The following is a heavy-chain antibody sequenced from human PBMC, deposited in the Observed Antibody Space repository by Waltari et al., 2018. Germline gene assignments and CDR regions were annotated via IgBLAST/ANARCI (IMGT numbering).Heavy chain of an antibody. J-gene: IGHJ4*02. V-gene: IGHV3-21*01. Sequence: EVQLVESGGGLVKPGGSLRRSCAASGFTFSSYSMNWARQAPGKGLEWVSSISSSSSYIYYADSVKGRFTISRDNAKNSLYLQMNSLRAEDTAVYYCARKGFSGSYDYWGQGTLVTVSS. D-gene: IGHD1-26*01. CDR3: ARKGFSGSYDY. CDR1: GFTFSSYS. CDR2: ISSSSSYI.